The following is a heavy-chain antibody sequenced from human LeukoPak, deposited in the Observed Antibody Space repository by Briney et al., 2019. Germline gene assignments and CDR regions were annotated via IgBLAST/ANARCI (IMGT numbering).Heavy chain of an antibody. CDR1: GFTFSSYA. Sequence: QPGRSLRLSCAASGFTFSSYAMHWVRQAPGKGLEWVAVISYDGSNKYYADSVKGRFTISRDNSKSTLYLQMNSLRAEDTAVYYCARAEVGAVDYWGQGTLVTVSS. CDR3: ARAEVGAVDY. D-gene: IGHD1-26*01. J-gene: IGHJ4*02. V-gene: IGHV3-30-3*01. CDR2: ISYDGSNK.